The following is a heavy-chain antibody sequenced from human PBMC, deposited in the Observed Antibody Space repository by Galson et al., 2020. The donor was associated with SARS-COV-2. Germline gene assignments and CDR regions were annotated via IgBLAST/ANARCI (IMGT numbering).Heavy chain of an antibody. J-gene: IGHJ4*02. Sequence: TGGSLRLSCAASGYTFSSYWMSWVRQAPGKGLEWVANIKQDGSEKYYVDSVKGRFTISRDNAKNSLYLQMNSLRAEDTAVYYCARDPGLNLYYDSSGSFDYWGQGTLVTVSS. D-gene: IGHD3-22*01. CDR3: ARDPGLNLYYDSSGSFDY. CDR1: GYTFSSYW. CDR2: IKQDGSEK. V-gene: IGHV3-7*05.